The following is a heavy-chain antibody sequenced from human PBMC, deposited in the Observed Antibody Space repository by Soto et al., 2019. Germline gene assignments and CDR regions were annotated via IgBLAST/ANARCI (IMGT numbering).Heavy chain of an antibody. V-gene: IGHV3-73*01. J-gene: IGHJ4*02. Sequence: EVQLVESGGGLVQPGGSLKLSCAASGFTLSGSAMHWVRQASGKGLEWVGRIRSKANSYATAYGASVKGRFTISRDDSKNTAYLQMNSLKTEDTAVFYCTRSLPRSGYDPLFDYWGQGTLVTVSS. D-gene: IGHD3-22*01. CDR1: GFTLSGSA. CDR2: IRSKANSYAT. CDR3: TRSLPRSGYDPLFDY.